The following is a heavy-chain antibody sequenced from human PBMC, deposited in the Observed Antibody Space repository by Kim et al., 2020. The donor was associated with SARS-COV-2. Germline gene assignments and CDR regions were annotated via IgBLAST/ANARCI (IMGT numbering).Heavy chain of an antibody. Sequence: GGSLRLSCAASGFTFSSYEMNWVRQAPGKGLEWVSYISSSGSTIYYADSVKGRFTISRDNAKNSLYLQMNSLRAEDTAVYYCALCYDSSGYYDHEFDYWGQGTLVTVSS. CDR2: ISSSGSTI. V-gene: IGHV3-48*03. CDR1: GFTFSSYE. J-gene: IGHJ4*02. D-gene: IGHD3-22*01. CDR3: ALCYDSSGYYDHEFDY.